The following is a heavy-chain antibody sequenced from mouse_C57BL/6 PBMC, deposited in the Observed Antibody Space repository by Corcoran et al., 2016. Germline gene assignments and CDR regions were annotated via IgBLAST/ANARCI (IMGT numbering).Heavy chain of an antibody. V-gene: IGHV1-18*01. CDR3: ARWTTVVGGYFDV. Sequence: EVQLQQSGRELVKPGASVKIPCKASGYTFTDYNMDWVKQSHGKSLEWIGDINPNNGGTIYNQKFKGKATLTVDKSSSTAYMELRSLTSEDTAVYYCARWTTVVGGYFDVWGTGTTVTVSS. J-gene: IGHJ1*03. CDR2: INPNNGGT. CDR1: GYTFTDYN. D-gene: IGHD1-1*01.